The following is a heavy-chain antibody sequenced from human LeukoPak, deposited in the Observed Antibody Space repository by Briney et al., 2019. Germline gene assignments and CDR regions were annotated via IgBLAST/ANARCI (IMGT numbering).Heavy chain of an antibody. D-gene: IGHD4-17*01. CDR3: ARGDYGDYAAPPDY. Sequence: PGGSLRLSCAASGFTFSSYSMNWVRQAPGKGLEWVSSISSSSSYIYYADSVKGRFTISRDNAKNSLYLQMNSLRAEDTAVYYCARGDYGDYAAPPDYWGQGTLVTVSS. CDR2: ISSSSSYI. V-gene: IGHV3-21*01. CDR1: GFTFSSYS. J-gene: IGHJ4*02.